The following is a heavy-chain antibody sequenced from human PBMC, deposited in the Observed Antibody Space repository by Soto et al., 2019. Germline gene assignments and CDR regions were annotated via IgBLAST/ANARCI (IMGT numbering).Heavy chain of an antibody. D-gene: IGHD4-4*01. Sequence: QVQLVQSGAEVKKPASSVKVSCKASGGTFSSYAISWVRQAPGQGLEWMGGIIPIFGTANYAQKLQGTVTITADEPTSIAYRELSSLRSENTALYYCARARNSNCGVLNWFQPWGQGTLVTVFS. V-gene: IGHV1-69*01. J-gene: IGHJ5*02. CDR1: GGTFSSYA. CDR2: IIPIFGTA. CDR3: ARARNSNCGVLNWFQP.